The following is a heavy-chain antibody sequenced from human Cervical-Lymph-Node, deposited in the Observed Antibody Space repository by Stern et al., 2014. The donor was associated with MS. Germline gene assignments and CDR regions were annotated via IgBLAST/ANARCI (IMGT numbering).Heavy chain of an antibody. CDR2: VNYSGIT. Sequence: QVQLQESGPGLVKPSQTLSLTCTVSGGSISGTGYYWSWIRQHPGEGLEWIVYVNYSGITYYTPSRRSRVTISVDTSKNQFSLRLSSVTAADTALYYCARSDRLWGSFDYWGQGTLVTVSS. J-gene: IGHJ4*02. V-gene: IGHV4-31*03. CDR1: GGSISGTGYY. D-gene: IGHD3-16*01. CDR3: ARSDRLWGSFDY.